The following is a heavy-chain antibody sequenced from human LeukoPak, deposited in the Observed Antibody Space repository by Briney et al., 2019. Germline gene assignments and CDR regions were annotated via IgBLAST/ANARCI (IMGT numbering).Heavy chain of an antibody. CDR1: GYTFTNYY. J-gene: IGHJ4*02. V-gene: IGHV1-46*01. Sequence: ASVTVSCMASGYTFTNYYMHWVRQAPGQGLEWMGIINPSGGSTTNEQKFQDRVTMTRDTSTSTVYMELSSLRSEDTAVYYCARVSGSYVYFDYGGQGTLVTVSA. CDR3: ARVSGSYVYFDY. CDR2: INPSGGST. D-gene: IGHD1-26*01.